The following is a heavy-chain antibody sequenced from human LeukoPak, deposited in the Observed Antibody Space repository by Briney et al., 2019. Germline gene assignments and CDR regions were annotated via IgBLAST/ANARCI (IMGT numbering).Heavy chain of an antibody. CDR1: EFIVSINY. CDR2: IYSRGDT. CDR3: ARGPSGYAGYFDY. V-gene: IGHV3-66*01. D-gene: IGHD5-12*01. Sequence: GGSLRLSCAVSEFIVSINYMTWVRQAPGKGLGWVSLIYSRGDTKYADSVKGRFTISRDNSKNTLYLQMSSLRTEDTAVYYCARGPSGYAGYFDYWGQGTLVTVSS. J-gene: IGHJ4*02.